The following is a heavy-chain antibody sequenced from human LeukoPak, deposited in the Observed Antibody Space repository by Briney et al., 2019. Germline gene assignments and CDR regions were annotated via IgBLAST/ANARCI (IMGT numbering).Heavy chain of an antibody. CDR1: GGSFSGYY. CDR3: ARDSPQIVVVPAATLYYYYYMDV. CDR2: INHSGST. V-gene: IGHV4-34*01. J-gene: IGHJ6*03. D-gene: IGHD2-2*01. Sequence: KASETLSLTCAVYGGSFSGYYWSWIRQPPGKGLEWIGEINHSGSTNYNPSLKSRVTISVDTSKNQFSLKLSSVTAADTAVYYCARDSPQIVVVPAATLYYYYYMDVWGKGTTVTVSS.